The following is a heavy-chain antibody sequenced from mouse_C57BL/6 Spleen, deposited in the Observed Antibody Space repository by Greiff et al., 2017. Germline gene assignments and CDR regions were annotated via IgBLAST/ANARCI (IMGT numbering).Heavy chain of an antibody. CDR3: TREGSYYYGSSFYAMDY. Sequence: DVKLVESGEGLVKPGGSLKLSCAASGFTFSSYAMSWVRQTPEKRLEWVAYISSGGDYIYYADTVKGRFTISRDNARNTLYLQMSSLKSEDTAMYYCTREGSYYYGSSFYAMDYWGQGTSVTVSS. V-gene: IGHV5-9-1*02. J-gene: IGHJ4*01. CDR1: GFTFSSYA. CDR2: ISSGGDYI. D-gene: IGHD1-1*01.